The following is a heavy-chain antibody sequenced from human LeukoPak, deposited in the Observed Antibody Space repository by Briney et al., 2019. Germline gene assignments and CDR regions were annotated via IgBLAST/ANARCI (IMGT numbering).Heavy chain of an antibody. CDR2: INPNSGGT. V-gene: IGHV1-2*02. Sequence: GASVKVSCKASGYTFTGYYMHWVRQAPGQGLEWMGWINPNSGGTNYAQKFQGRVTMTTDTSTSTAYMELRSLRSDDTAVYYCARDKAARAEYFQHWGQGTLVTVSS. CDR3: ARDKAARAEYFQH. J-gene: IGHJ1*01. CDR1: GYTFTGYY.